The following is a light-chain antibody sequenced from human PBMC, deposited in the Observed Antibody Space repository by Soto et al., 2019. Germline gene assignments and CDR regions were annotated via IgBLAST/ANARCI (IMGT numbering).Light chain of an antibody. CDR1: LSIGTY. V-gene: IGKV1-39*01. Sequence: DIQMTQSPSSLSASVGDRITITCRASLSIGTYLKWFQQKPGNAPKLLIYTASTLQTGVPSRFSGSGSGTDFTLTISSLQPEDFATYYCQQSYRTPCTFGQGTKLEIK. J-gene: IGKJ2*02. CDR2: TAS. CDR3: QQSYRTPCT.